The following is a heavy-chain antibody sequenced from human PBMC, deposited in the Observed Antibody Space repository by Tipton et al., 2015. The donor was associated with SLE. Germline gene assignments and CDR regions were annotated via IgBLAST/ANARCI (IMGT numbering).Heavy chain of an antibody. Sequence: SLRLSCAASGFTFSSYSMNWVRQAPGKGLEWVSSISSSSSYIYYADSVKGRFTISRDNAKNSLYLQMNSLRAEDTAVYYCAIERECSGGSCFSPYYYGMDVWGQGPTVTVSS. CDR2: ISSSSSYI. CDR1: GFTFSSYS. V-gene: IGHV3-21*03. D-gene: IGHD2-15*01. CDR3: AIERECSGGSCFSPYYYGMDV. J-gene: IGHJ6*02.